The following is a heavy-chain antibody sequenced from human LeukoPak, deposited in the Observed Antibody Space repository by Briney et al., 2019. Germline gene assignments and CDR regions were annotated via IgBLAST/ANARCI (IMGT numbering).Heavy chain of an antibody. CDR3: ARVGGTNFYYYGLDV. CDR2: IYYSGST. J-gene: IGHJ6*02. V-gene: IGHV4-31*03. CDR1: GGSISSGGYY. Sequence: SSQTLSLTCTVSGGSISSGGYYWSWIRQHPGKGLELIGYIYYSGSTYYNPSLKGRVTISADTSKNQFSLKLSSVTAADTAVYYCARVGGTNFYYYGLDVWGQGTTVTVSS. D-gene: IGHD3-3*01.